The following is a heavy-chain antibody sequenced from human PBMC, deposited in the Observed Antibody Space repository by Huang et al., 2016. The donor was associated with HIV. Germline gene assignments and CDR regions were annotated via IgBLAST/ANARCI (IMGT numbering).Heavy chain of an antibody. V-gene: IGHV3-30-3*01. Sequence: QVQLVESGGGVVQPGRSLRLSCAASRFTFSNYAMHWVRQAAGKGLEWGAVISYDGSNKYYADSVKGRFTISRDNSKNTLYLQMNSLRAEDTAVYYCARDLWLRDLYYYYYMDVWGKGTTVTVSS. CDR2: ISYDGSNK. D-gene: IGHD5-12*01. CDR3: ARDLWLRDLYYYYYMDV. J-gene: IGHJ6*03. CDR1: RFTFSNYA.